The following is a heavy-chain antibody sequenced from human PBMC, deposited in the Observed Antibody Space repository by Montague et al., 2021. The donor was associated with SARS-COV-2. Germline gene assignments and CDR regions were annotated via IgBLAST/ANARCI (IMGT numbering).Heavy chain of an antibody. J-gene: IGHJ4*02. CDR3: ARERGDYGADGGFDF. Sequence: SLRLSCAASGFPFSSFNMNWVRQAPGKGLEWASFISTSSSNIYCADSVRGRFTISRDKAKNSLYLQMSSLRDEDTAVYYCARERGDYGADGGFDFWGQGTLVTVSS. V-gene: IGHV3-48*02. CDR1: GFPFSSFN. CDR2: ISTSSSNI. D-gene: IGHD3-10*01.